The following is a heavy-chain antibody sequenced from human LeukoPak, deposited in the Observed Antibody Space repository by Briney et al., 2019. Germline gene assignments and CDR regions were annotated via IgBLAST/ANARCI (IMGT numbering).Heavy chain of an antibody. V-gene: IGHV3-48*03. J-gene: IGHJ4*02. Sequence: GGSLRLSCAASGFTFSSYEMNWVRQAPGKGLEWVSYISSSGSTIHYADSVKGRFTISRDNAKNSLYLQMNSLRAEDTAVYYCARSGAYYDILTGYYIDYWGQGTLVTVSS. D-gene: IGHD3-9*01. CDR3: ARSGAYYDILTGYYIDY. CDR2: ISSSGSTI. CDR1: GFTFSSYE.